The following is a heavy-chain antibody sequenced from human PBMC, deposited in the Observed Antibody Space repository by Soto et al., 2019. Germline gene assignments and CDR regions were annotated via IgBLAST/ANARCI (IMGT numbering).Heavy chain of an antibody. D-gene: IGHD6-6*01. J-gene: IGHJ6*02. V-gene: IGHV5-51*01. CDR3: ARTRSFTLGFYYDGMDV. Sequence: PGESLKISCQGSGYSFASYWIGWVRQMPGKDLEWMGISYPGDSDTRYSPSFQGQVTISADKSLRTAYLQWTSLKASDTAFYYCARTRSFTLGFYYDGMDVWGQGTTVTVSS. CDR1: GYSFASYW. CDR2: SYPGDSDT.